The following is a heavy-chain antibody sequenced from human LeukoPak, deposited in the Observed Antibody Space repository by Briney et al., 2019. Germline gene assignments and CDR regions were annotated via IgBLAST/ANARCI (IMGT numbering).Heavy chain of an antibody. J-gene: IGHJ4*02. CDR3: ATRGDSSGYFFDY. CDR1: GGTFSSYA. Sequence: ASVKVSCKASGGTFSSYAISWVRQAPGQGLEWMGGIIPIFGTANYAQKFQGRVTITADESTSTAYMELSSLRSEDTAVYYCATRGDSSGYFFDYWGQGTLVTVSS. D-gene: IGHD3-22*01. V-gene: IGHV1-69*13. CDR2: IIPIFGTA.